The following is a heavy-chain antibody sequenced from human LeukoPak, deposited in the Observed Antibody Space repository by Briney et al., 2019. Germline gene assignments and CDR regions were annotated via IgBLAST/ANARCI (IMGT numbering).Heavy chain of an antibody. D-gene: IGHD1-7*01. J-gene: IGHJ6*03. V-gene: IGHV4-61*02. CDR3: ARADGELQYYYYYYMDV. CDR1: GGSISSGSYY. Sequence: SQTLSLTCTVSGGSISSGSYYWSWIRQPAGKGLEWIGRISTSGSTNYNPSLKSRVTISVDTSKNQFSLKLSSVTAADTAVYYCARADGELQYYYYYYMDVWGKGTTVTVSS. CDR2: ISTSGST.